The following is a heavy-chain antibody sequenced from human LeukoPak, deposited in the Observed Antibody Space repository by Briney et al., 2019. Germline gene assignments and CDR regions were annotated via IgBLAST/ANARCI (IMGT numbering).Heavy chain of an antibody. CDR3: ARDPTYYDILTGILDY. CDR1: GFTFSSYW. J-gene: IGHJ4*02. Sequence: GGSLRLSCAASGFTFSSYWMSWVRQAPGKGLEWVANIKQDGSEKYYVDSVKGRFTISRDNAKNSLYLQMNSLRAEDTAVYYCARDPTYYDILTGILDYWGQGTLVTVSS. D-gene: IGHD3-9*01. V-gene: IGHV3-7*01. CDR2: IKQDGSEK.